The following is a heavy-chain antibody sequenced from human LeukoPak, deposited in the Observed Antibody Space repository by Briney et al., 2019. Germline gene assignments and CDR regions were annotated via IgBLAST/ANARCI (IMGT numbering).Heavy chain of an antibody. CDR3: ARDIGLRDYGDYVSPDFDY. D-gene: IGHD4-17*01. CDR2: INPNSGGT. V-gene: IGHV1-2*02. CDR1: GYTFTGYY. Sequence: ASVKVSCKASGYTFTGYYMHWVRQAPGQGLEWMGWINPNSGGTNYAQKLQGRVTMTTDTSTSTAYMELRSLRSDDTAVYYCARDIGLRDYGDYVSPDFDYWGQGTLVTVSS. J-gene: IGHJ4*02.